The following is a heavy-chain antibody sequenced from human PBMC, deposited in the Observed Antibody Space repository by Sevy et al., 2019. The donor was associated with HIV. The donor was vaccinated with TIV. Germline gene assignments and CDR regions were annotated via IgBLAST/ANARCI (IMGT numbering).Heavy chain of an antibody. CDR3: AREGGYTSAWSPGNH. CDR1: GFTFNTHA. V-gene: IGHV3-30*04. J-gene: IGHJ4*02. CDR2: ISYDGIIK. Sequence: GGSLRLSCAASGFTFNTHAMHWVRQAPGKGLEWMALISYDGIIKYYADSVKGRLTISRDNSKNTLSLQMNSLRVEDTAVPCCAREGGYTSAWSPGNHWGQGTLVTVSS. D-gene: IGHD6-19*01.